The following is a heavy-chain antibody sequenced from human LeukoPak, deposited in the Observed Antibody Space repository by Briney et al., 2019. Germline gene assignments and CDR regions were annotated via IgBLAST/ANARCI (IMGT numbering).Heavy chain of an antibody. V-gene: IGHV1-18*01. CDR1: GYTFTNYG. CDR3: ARDIGVPAATYYFDY. J-gene: IGHJ4*02. D-gene: IGHD2-2*01. CDR2: ISAYSGNT. Sequence: ASVTPSFTASGYTFTNYGISWVRQARGQALEGMGWISAYSGNTNSEQKLQGRVTITTDTSTSTAYMELRSLRSDDTAVYYCARDIGVPAATYYFDYWGQGTLVTVSS.